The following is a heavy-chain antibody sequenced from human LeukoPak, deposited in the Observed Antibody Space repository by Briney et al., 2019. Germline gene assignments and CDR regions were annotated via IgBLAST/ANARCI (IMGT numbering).Heavy chain of an antibody. CDR1: GGSISSGGYS. J-gene: IGHJ3*02. D-gene: IGHD6-6*01. CDR3: ARASSSPYPERGYRAFDI. CDR2: IYHSGST. V-gene: IGHV4-30-2*01. Sequence: PSETLSLTCAVSGGSISSGGYSWSWIRQPPGKGLEWIGYIYHSGSTYYNPSLKSRVTISVDRSKNQFSLKLSSVTAADTAVYYCARASSSPYPERGYRAFDIWGQGTMVTVSS.